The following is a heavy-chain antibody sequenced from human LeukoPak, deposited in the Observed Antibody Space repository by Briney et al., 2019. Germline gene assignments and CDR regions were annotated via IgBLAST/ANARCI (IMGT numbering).Heavy chain of an antibody. V-gene: IGHV4-34*01. CDR1: GGSFSGYY. CDR3: ARGIALYDYVWGSYRYSKNFDY. J-gene: IGHJ4*02. D-gene: IGHD3-16*02. CDR2: INHSGST. Sequence: PSETLSLTCAVYGGSFSGYYWSWIRQPPGKGLEWIGEINHSGSTNYNPSLKSRVTISVDTSRNQFSLKLSSVTAADTAVYYCARGIALYDYVWGSYRYSKNFDYWGQGTLVTVSS.